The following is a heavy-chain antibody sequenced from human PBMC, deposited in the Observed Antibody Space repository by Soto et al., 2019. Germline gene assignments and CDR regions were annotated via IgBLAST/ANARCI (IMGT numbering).Heavy chain of an antibody. CDR2: IIPIFGTA. J-gene: IGHJ6*02. D-gene: IGHD6-13*01. CDR1: GGTFSSYA. V-gene: IGHV1-69*13. CDR3: ARDEGLYSSPLTYYYYGMDV. Sequence: ASVKVSFKASGGTFSSYAISWVRQAPGQGLEWMGGIIPIFGTANYAQKFQGRVTITADESTSTAYMELSSLRSEDTAVYYCARDEGLYSSPLTYYYYGMDVWGQGTTVTVSS.